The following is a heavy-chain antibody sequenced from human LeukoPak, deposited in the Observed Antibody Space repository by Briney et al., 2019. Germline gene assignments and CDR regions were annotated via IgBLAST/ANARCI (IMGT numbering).Heavy chain of an antibody. J-gene: IGHJ4*02. V-gene: IGHV3-7*01. CDR2: IKQDGSEK. Sequence: GGSLRLSCAASGFSFSNYWMSWGRQAPGKGLEWVANIKQDGSEKYYVDSVKGRFTISRDNAKNSLYLQMNSLRAEDTAVYYCARGRGWTYFDHWGQGTLVTVSS. D-gene: IGHD1-26*01. CDR1: GFSFSNYW. CDR3: ARGRGWTYFDH.